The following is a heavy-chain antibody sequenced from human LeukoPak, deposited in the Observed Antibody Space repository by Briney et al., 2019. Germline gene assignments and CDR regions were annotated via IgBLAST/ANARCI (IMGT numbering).Heavy chain of an antibody. D-gene: IGHD3-16*02. V-gene: IGHV1-2*06. Sequence: GASVKVSCTASGYTFTAYYMHWARQAPGQGLEWMGRINPDRGGTNYAQKFQGRVTMTRDKSISTAYMELTSLRSDDTAVYYCARGPYGYVWGNYRYTGDAFDIWGHGTVVTVSS. J-gene: IGHJ3*02. CDR3: ARGPYGYVWGNYRYTGDAFDI. CDR1: GYTFTAYY. CDR2: INPDRGGT.